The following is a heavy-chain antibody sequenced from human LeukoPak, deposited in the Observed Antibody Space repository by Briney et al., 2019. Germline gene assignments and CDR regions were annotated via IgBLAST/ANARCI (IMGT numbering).Heavy chain of an antibody. D-gene: IGHD5-24*01. V-gene: IGHV4-61*02. CDR1: GGSISSGSYY. Sequence: SQTLSLTCTVSGGSISSGSYYWSWIRQPAGKGLEWIGRIYTSGSTNYNPSLKSRVTISVDTSKNQFSLKLSSVTAADTAVYYCARGPQRWLQLQFFDCWGQGTLVTVSS. CDR3: ARGPQRWLQLQFFDC. J-gene: IGHJ4*02. CDR2: IYTSGST.